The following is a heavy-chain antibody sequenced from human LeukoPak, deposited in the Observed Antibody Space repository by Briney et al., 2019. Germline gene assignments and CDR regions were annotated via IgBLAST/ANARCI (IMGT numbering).Heavy chain of an antibody. D-gene: IGHD3-10*01. Sequence: GGSLRLSCAASGFTFSSYAMSWVRQAPGKGLEWVAVISYDGSYKYYADSVKGRFTISRDNSKNTLYLQMNSLRADDTAVYYCAKDRGELLWFGSLDYWGQGTLVTVSS. CDR3: AKDRGELLWFGSLDY. J-gene: IGHJ4*02. V-gene: IGHV3-30*18. CDR1: GFTFSSYA. CDR2: ISYDGSYK.